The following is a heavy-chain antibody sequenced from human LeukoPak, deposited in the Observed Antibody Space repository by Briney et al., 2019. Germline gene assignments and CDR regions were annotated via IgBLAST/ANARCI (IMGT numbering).Heavy chain of an antibody. Sequence: PGGSLRLSCAASGFTVSSNYMSWVRQAPGKGLEWVAVIWYDGSNKYYADSVKGRFTISRDNSKNTLYLQMNSLRAEDTAVYYCARDSPTYYYDSSGIDYWGQGTLVTVSS. CDR1: GFTVSSNY. J-gene: IGHJ4*02. D-gene: IGHD3-22*01. V-gene: IGHV3-33*08. CDR2: IWYDGSNK. CDR3: ARDSPTYYYDSSGIDY.